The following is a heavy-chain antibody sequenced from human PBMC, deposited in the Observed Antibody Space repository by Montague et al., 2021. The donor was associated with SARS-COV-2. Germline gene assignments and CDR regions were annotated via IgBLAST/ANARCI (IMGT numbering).Heavy chain of an antibody. CDR3: AGDAYYCGPGRENRGAFDP. D-gene: IGHD2/OR15-2a*01. J-gene: IGHJ5*02. Sequence: SETLSLTCSVSGDSITPYGDSIGGYFWSWIRQPAGKGLEWIGRIYANGNFDYTPSLHSRVSMSMDTSQQEFSMSLISVTAADTAMDYCAGDAYYCGPGRENRGAFDPWGQGILVTVSS. V-gene: IGHV4-4*07. CDR2: IYANGNF. CDR1: GDSITPYGDSIGGYF.